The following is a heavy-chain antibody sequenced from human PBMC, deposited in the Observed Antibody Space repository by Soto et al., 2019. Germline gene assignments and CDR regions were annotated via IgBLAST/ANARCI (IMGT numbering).Heavy chain of an antibody. CDR3: ATVIAVHWFDP. Sequence: PSETLSLTCTVSGGSISSYYWSWIRQPPGKGLEWIGYIYYSGSTNYNPSLKSRVTISVDTSKNQFSLKLSSVTAADTAVYYCATVIAVHWFDPWGPGTMVTVYS. D-gene: IGHD6-19*01. V-gene: IGHV4-59*01. CDR2: IYYSGST. J-gene: IGHJ5*02. CDR1: GGSISSYY.